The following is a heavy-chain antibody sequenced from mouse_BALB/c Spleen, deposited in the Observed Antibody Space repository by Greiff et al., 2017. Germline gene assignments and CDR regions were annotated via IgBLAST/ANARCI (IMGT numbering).Heavy chain of an antibody. J-gene: IGHJ3*01. D-gene: IGHD2-14*01. CDR1: GYTFTSYW. V-gene: IGHV1S41*01. CDR3: AREDYRYDGAWFAY. Sequence: ELVKPGASVKLSCKASGYTFTSYWINWINQRPGQGLEWIGRIAPGSGSTYYNEMFKGKATLTVDTSSSTAYIQLSSLSSEDSAGYFCAREDYRYDGAWFAYWGQGTLVTVSA. CDR2: IAPGSGST.